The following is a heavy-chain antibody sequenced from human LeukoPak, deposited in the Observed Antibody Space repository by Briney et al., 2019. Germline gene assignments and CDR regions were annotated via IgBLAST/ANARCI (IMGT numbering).Heavy chain of an antibody. CDR2: SSGVGTTT. CDR1: GFTFTSFA. V-gene: IGHV3-23*01. CDR3: AKALKLGTFDY. J-gene: IGHJ4*02. Sequence: PGGSLRLSCAASGFTFTSFAMSWVRQAPGKGLEWVSASSGVGTTTYYADSVKGRFTISRDNSKNTLYLQMNSLRAEDTAVYYCAKALKLGTFDYWGQGTLVTVSS. D-gene: IGHD7-27*01.